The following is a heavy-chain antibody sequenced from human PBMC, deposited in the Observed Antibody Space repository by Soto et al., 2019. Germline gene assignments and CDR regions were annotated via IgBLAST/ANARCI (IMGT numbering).Heavy chain of an antibody. CDR2: IHLGGSDT. D-gene: IGHD4-17*01. CDR1: GYSSANFW. V-gene: IGHV5-51*01. Sequence: PGESLKISCKASGYSSANFWIGWVRQMPGKGLEWMGFIHLGGSDTRYTPSFRDQVTISAAKSINTAYLQWSSLRASDTAMFYCVMEKPVNSYFDNLGQEALLT. CDR3: VMEKPVNSYFDN. J-gene: IGHJ4*02.